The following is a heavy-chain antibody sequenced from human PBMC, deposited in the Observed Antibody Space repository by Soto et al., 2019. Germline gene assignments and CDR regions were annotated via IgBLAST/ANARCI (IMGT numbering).Heavy chain of an antibody. V-gene: IGHV3-23*01. Sequence: GGSLRLSCAASGFTFSSYAMSWVRQAPGKGLEWVSAISGSGGSTYYADTVKVRFTISRDNSKNTLYLQMNSLRAEDTAVYYCAKKSETVVGATISGAFDIWGQGTMVTVSS. CDR3: AKKSETVVGATISGAFDI. D-gene: IGHD1-26*01. CDR1: GFTFSSYA. J-gene: IGHJ3*02. CDR2: ISGSGGST.